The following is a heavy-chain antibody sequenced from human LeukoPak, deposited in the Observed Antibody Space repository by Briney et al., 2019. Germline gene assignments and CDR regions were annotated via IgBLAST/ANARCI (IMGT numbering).Heavy chain of an antibody. CDR3: AREPYSSSWVDY. Sequence: SETLSLTCTVSGGSISSYCWSWIRQPPGKGLEWIGYIYYSGSTNYNPSLKSRVTISVDTSKNQFSLKLSSVTAADTAVYYCAREPYSSSWVDYWGQGTLVTVSS. D-gene: IGHD6-13*01. CDR2: IYYSGST. J-gene: IGHJ4*02. CDR1: GGSISSYC. V-gene: IGHV4-59*01.